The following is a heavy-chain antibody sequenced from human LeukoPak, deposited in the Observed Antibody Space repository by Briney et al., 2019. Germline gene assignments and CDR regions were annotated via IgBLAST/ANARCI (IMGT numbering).Heavy chain of an antibody. V-gene: IGHV4-61*02. D-gene: IGHD6-6*01. CDR2: IYTSGST. Sequence: SETLSLTCTVSGGSISSGSYYWSWIRQPAGKGLEWIGRIYTSGSTNYNPSLKSRVTISVDTSKNQFSLKLSSVTAADTAVYYCAREFEQLGPDYWGQGTLVTVSS. CDR3: AREFEQLGPDY. J-gene: IGHJ4*02. CDR1: GGSISSGSYY.